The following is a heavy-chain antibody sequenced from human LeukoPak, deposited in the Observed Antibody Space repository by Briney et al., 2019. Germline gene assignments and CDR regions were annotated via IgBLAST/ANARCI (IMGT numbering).Heavy chain of an antibody. D-gene: IGHD6-13*01. J-gene: IGHJ4*02. Sequence: SETLSLTCTVSGGSISSYSYYWSWIRQPPGKGLEWIGEINHSGSTNYNPSLKSRVTISVDTSKNQFSLKLSSVTAADTAVYYCARFSSSWSYYFDYWGQGTLVTVSS. CDR3: ARFSSSWSYYFDY. V-gene: IGHV4-39*07. CDR2: INHSGST. CDR1: GGSISSYSYY.